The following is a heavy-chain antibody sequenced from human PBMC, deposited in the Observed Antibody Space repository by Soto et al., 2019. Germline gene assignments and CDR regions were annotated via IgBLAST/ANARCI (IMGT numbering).Heavy chain of an antibody. CDR1: AGFVSSGGNY. D-gene: IGHD6-13*01. CDR3: ARDPPSAADHNGIDP. J-gene: IGHJ5*02. V-gene: IGHV4-31*03. CDR2: IQYGGST. Sequence: QVQLQESGPGLVKPSQTLSLTCTVSAGFVSSGGNYWSWIRQRPGKGLEWIGYIQYGGSTSYNPSLKSRVTISIDTSKNQFSLNLNSVTAADTAVYYCARDPPSAADHNGIDPWGQGTLVIVSS.